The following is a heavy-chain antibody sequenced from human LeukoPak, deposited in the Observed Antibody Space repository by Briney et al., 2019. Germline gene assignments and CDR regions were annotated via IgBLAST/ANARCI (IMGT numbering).Heavy chain of an antibody. CDR2: IDSDGSTT. V-gene: IGHV3-74*01. D-gene: IGHD3-10*01. J-gene: IGHJ3*02. CDR1: GFTFSSYG. CDR3: ARGQAGAFDI. Sequence: GGSLRLSCAASGFTFSSYGMHWVRQAPGKGLVWVSRIDSDGSTTTYADSVKGRFTISRDNAKSTVYLQMNSLRVEDTALYYCARGQAGAFDIRGQGTMVTVSS.